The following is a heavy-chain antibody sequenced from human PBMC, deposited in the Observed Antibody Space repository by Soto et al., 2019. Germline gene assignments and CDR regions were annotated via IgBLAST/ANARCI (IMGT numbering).Heavy chain of an antibody. V-gene: IGHV4-59*01. CDR1: GDSLNNYY. J-gene: IGHJ6*02. CDR2: IYDSGST. Sequence: SETLSLTCTVSGDSLNNYYWTWIRQPPGKGLEWIGYIYDSGSTSYNPSLKSRLTISVDTSKNQFSLKLRSVTAADTAVYYCARGTKYYYQGMDVWGQGTTVTVSS. CDR3: ARGTKYYYQGMDV.